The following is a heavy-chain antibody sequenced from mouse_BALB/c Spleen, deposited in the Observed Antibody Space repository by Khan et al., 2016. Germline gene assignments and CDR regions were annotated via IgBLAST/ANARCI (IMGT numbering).Heavy chain of an antibody. Sequence: EVELVESGGGLVKPGGYLKLSCAASGFTFSDYYMYWVRQTPEKRLEWVATISDGGSYTYYPDSVKGRFTISRDNAQNNLYLQMSSLKSEDTAMYYCARDGNYWYFDVWGAGTTVTVSS. CDR2: ISDGGSYT. V-gene: IGHV5-4*02. CDR3: ARDGNYWYFDV. J-gene: IGHJ1*01. CDR1: GFTFSDYY. D-gene: IGHD2-1*01.